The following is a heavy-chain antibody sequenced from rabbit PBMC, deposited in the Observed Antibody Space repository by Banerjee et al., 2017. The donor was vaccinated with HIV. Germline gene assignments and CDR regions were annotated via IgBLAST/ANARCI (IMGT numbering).Heavy chain of an antibody. J-gene: IGHJ4*01. Sequence: QEQLVESGGGLVQPEGSLTLTCKASGFTITNNDYMCWVRQAPGKGLEWIGCIFAGSSGSTYYASWVNGRFTIARTSSTTVTLQMTSLTAADTATYFCARDLAGVIGWNFNLWGPGTLVTVS. CDR3: ARDLAGVIGWNFNL. D-gene: IGHD4-1*01. V-gene: IGHV1S45*01. CDR1: GFTITNNDY. CDR2: IFAGSSGST.